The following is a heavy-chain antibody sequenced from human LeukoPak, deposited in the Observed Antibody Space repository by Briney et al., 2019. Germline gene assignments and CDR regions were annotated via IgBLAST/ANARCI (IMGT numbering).Heavy chain of an antibody. CDR3: ARQLATKGEWAFDV. J-gene: IGHJ3*01. Sequence: PSETLSLTCSLSTYSIPIGYYRGFIRQSPGKGLEWIGCINLEGHIYYSPFLKSRLYISLDTSRSQFSLKMMSVTAADTAIYFCARQLATKGEWAFDVWGQGTMVIASS. D-gene: IGHD1-1*01. V-gene: IGHV4-38-2*02. CDR1: TYSIPIGYY. CDR2: INLEGHI.